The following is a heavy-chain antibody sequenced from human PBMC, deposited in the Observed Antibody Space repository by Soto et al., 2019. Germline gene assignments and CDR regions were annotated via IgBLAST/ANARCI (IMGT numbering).Heavy chain of an antibody. V-gene: IGHV3-64*01. CDR1: GFTFSTSA. CDR3: ARDGSMRYLDY. Sequence: EVQLVESGGGLVQPGGSLRLSCAASGFTFSTSAMHWVRQAPGMRLEYVSAISSNGDTTYYANSVKGRFTISRDNSKNTLYLQMGSLRVEDMAVYYCARDGSMRYLDYWGQGALVTVSS. J-gene: IGHJ4*02. CDR2: ISSNGDTT.